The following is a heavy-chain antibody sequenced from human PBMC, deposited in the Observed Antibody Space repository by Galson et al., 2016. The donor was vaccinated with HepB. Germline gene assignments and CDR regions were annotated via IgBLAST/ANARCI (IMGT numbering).Heavy chain of an antibody. D-gene: IGHD6-13*01. CDR1: GGSIIGYY. CDR2: IYYTGST. J-gene: IGHJ4*02. V-gene: IGHV4-59*08. CDR3: ARHPGYSSRGNDY. Sequence: ETLSLTCTASGGSIIGYYWSWIRQSPAKGLEWIASIYYTGSTNYNPSLKSRVTISADTSKNQFSLKLRSVTVADTAVYYCARHPGYSSRGNDYWGQGTLVTVSS.